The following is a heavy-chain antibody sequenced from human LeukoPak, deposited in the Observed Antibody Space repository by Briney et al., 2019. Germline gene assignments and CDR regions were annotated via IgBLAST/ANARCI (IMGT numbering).Heavy chain of an antibody. CDR1: GFIFNSHS. D-gene: IGHD3-10*01. CDR3: ARESGYYYGSGTKYYFDY. V-gene: IGHV3-48*04. J-gene: IGHJ4*02. Sequence: PGGSLRLSCAASGFIFNSHSMNWVRQAPGKGLEWVSYISSGSTTMYYADSVKGRFTISRDNAKNSLYLQMNSLRAEDTAVYYCARESGYYYGSGTKYYFDYWGQGSLVTVSS. CDR2: ISSGSTTM.